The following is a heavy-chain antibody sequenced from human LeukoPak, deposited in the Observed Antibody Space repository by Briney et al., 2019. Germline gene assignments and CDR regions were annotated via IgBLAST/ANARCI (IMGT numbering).Heavy chain of an antibody. J-gene: IGHJ4*02. CDR1: GFTFSSYA. Sequence: GGSLRLSCAASGFTFSSYAMSWVRQAPGKGLEWVSAISGSGGSTYYADSVKGRFTISRDNSKNTLYLQTNSLRAEDTAVYYCAKIILQPEKGGCDYWGQGTLVTVSS. V-gene: IGHV3-23*01. CDR2: ISGSGGST. D-gene: IGHD1-14*01. CDR3: AKIILQPEKGGCDY.